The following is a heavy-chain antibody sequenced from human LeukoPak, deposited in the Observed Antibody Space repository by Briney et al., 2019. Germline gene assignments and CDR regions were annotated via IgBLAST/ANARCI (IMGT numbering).Heavy chain of an antibody. CDR1: GYSISSGYY. Sequence: SETLSLTCTVSGYSISSGYYWGWIRQPAGKGLEWIGRIYTSGSTNYNPSLKSRVTISVDTSRNQFSLNLSSVTAADTAVYYCAREGGYSSSLSKFDYWGQGTLVTVSS. CDR2: IYTSGST. CDR3: AREGGYSSSLSKFDY. D-gene: IGHD6-13*01. J-gene: IGHJ4*02. V-gene: IGHV4-61*02.